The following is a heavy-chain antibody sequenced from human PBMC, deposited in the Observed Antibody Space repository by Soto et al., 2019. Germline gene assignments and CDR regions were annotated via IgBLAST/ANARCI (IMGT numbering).Heavy chain of an antibody. D-gene: IGHD1-26*01. J-gene: IGHJ4*02. Sequence: GGSLRLSCAASGFTFSSYAVSWVRQAPGKGLEWVSFISGNTALIKYADSVKGRFTISRDNSKNTLYLQMNSLRAEDTALYYCAKKYSGNYPVPFDYWGQGTLVTVSS. CDR1: GFTFSSYA. CDR3: AKKYSGNYPVPFDY. V-gene: IGHV3-23*01. CDR2: ISGNTALI.